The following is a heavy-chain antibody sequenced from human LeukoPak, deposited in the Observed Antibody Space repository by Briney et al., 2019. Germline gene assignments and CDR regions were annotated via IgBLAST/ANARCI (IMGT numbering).Heavy chain of an antibody. Sequence: GGSLRLSCAASGFTVSSNYMSWVRQAPGKGLEWVSVIYSGGSTYYADSVKGRFTISRDNSKNTLYLQMNSLRAEDTAVYYCARGPKITGTTLYYYYYMDVWGKGPRSPSP. CDR2: IYSGGST. J-gene: IGHJ6*03. D-gene: IGHD1-7*01. CDR1: GFTVSSNY. V-gene: IGHV3-53*01. CDR3: ARGPKITGTTLYYYYYMDV.